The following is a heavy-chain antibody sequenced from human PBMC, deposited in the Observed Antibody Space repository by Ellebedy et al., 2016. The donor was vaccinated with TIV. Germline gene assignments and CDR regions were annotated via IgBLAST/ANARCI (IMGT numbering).Heavy chain of an antibody. Sequence: GESLKISCEASGFTFRRIWISWFRLAPGKGLEWVANIKQDGSEKYYVASVRGRFTISRDNAETSLYLQMNSLTAADTAVYYCARDLGKSTYSSSPLDYWGQGTLVTVSS. D-gene: IGHD6-6*01. CDR1: GFTFRRIW. V-gene: IGHV3-7*03. CDR2: IKQDGSEK. J-gene: IGHJ4*02. CDR3: ARDLGKSTYSSSPLDY.